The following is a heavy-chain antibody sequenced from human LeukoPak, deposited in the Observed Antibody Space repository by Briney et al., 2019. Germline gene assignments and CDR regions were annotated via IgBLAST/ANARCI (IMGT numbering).Heavy chain of an antibody. Sequence: GSLRLSCAASGFTFSSYSMNWVRQAPGKGLEWVSSISSSSSYIYYADSVKGRFTISRDNAKNSLYLQMNSLRAEDTAVYYCARGGPPYDFWSGPRFDHWGQGTLVTVSS. D-gene: IGHD3-3*01. CDR3: ARGGPPYDFWSGPRFDH. V-gene: IGHV3-21*01. J-gene: IGHJ4*02. CDR1: GFTFSSYS. CDR2: ISSSSSYI.